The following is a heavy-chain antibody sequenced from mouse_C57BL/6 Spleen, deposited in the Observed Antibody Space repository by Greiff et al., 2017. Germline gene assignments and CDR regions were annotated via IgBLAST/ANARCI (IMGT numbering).Heavy chain of an antibody. J-gene: IGHJ3*01. CDR3: TRSTGTLGCAY. V-gene: IGHV1-15*01. CDR2: IDPETGGT. Sequence: QVQLQQSGAELVRPGASVTLSCKASGYTFTDYEMHWVKQTPVHGLEWIGAIDPETGGTAYNQKFKGKAILTADKSSRTAYMELRSRTSEDSAVYYFTRSTGTLGCAYWGQGTLVTVAA. CDR1: GYTFTDYE. D-gene: IGHD4-1*01.